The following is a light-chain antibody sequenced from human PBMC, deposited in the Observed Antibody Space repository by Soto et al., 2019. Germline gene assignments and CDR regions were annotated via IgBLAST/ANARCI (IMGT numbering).Light chain of an antibody. J-gene: IGKJ4*01. V-gene: IGKV3-11*01. CDR3: QKRSNWLPLT. CDR2: DAS. Sequence: EIVLTQSPATLSLSPGERATLSCRASQSVSSYLAWYHQKPGQAPRLLIYDASNRATGSPDRFSGSGSGTDFTLTINSLEPEDFAVNYCQKRSNWLPLTFGGGTKVEI. CDR1: QSVSSY.